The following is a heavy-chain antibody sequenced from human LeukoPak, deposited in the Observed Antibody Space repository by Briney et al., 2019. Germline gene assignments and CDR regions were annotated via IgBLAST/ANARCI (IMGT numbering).Heavy chain of an antibody. CDR2: VYYSGST. J-gene: IGHJ4*02. CDR3: AREGSVYYDILTGYYSGGGVDY. V-gene: IGHV4-39*07. CDR1: GGSISTTNYY. Sequence: SETLSLTCTVSGGSISTTNYYWGWIRQSPGKGLEWFGCVYYSGSTYYNPSLKSRVTISVDTSKNQFSLKLSSVTAADTAVHYCAREGSVYYDILTGYYSGGGVDYWGQGTLVTVSS. D-gene: IGHD3-9*01.